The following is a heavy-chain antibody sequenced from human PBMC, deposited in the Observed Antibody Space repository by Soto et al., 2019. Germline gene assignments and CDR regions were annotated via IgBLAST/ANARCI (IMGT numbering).Heavy chain of an antibody. Sequence: QVQLVQSGAEVKKPGSSVKVSCKASGGTFSSYAISWVRQAPGQGLEWMGGIIPIFGTANYAQKFQGRVTITADESTSTAYMELSGLRSEDTAVYYCASGLGYCSGGSCYSGFDYWGQGTLVTVSS. CDR2: IIPIFGTA. J-gene: IGHJ4*02. D-gene: IGHD2-15*01. V-gene: IGHV1-69*12. CDR1: GGTFSSYA. CDR3: ASGLGYCSGGSCYSGFDY.